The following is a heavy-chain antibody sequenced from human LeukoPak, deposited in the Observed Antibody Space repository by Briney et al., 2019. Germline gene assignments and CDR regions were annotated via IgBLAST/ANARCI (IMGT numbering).Heavy chain of an antibody. Sequence: SGTLSLTCTVSGDSINSLDLWSWVRQPPGKGLEWIGEMYLSGTTHSNPSVKSRVTISIDKSKNQFFLNLSSVTAADTAVYYCARGSAVTVDYWGQGTLVTVSS. CDR3: ARGSAVTVDY. CDR1: GDSINSLDL. V-gene: IGHV4-4*02. D-gene: IGHD4-17*01. CDR2: MYLSGTT. J-gene: IGHJ4*02.